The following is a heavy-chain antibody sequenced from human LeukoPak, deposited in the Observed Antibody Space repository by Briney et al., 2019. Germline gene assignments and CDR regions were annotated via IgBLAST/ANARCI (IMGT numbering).Heavy chain of an antibody. D-gene: IGHD3-10*01. V-gene: IGHV1-18*04. CDR1: GYSFTNYG. J-gene: IGHJ6*02. CDR2: ISIDSGDT. Sequence: ASVKVSCKSSGYSFTNYGLNWVRQAPGQGLEWMGWISIDSGDTKYAHNFQDRVTMTTDIPTSAAYMELRSLRSDDTAVYYCARDLTLVRGENRYYYYGMDVWGQGTTVTVSS. CDR3: ARDLTLVRGENRYYYYGMDV.